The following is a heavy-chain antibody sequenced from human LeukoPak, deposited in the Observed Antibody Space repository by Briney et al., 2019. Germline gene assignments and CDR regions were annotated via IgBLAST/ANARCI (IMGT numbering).Heavy chain of an antibody. CDR1: GYTFTDYG. J-gene: IGHJ4*02. D-gene: IGHD3-10*01. CDR2: ISTYNDIT. Sequence: ASVKVSCKASGYTFTDYGIAWVRQVPGQGLEWMGWISTYNDITKYAEKVEDRVTMTTDTSTSTVYMELRSLRSDDTAIYYCARGAFYYGSGSYGGDYFDDWGQGTRVTVSS. V-gene: IGHV1-18*01. CDR3: ARGAFYYGSGSYGGDYFDD.